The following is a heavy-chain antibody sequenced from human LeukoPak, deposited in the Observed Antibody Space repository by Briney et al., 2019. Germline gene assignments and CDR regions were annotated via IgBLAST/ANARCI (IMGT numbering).Heavy chain of an antibody. V-gene: IGHV3-23*01. J-gene: IGHJ4*02. Sequence: GGSLGLFCATSVFTFSSYAMSWVRQAPGKGLEWVSGLSGSGGNTYYADSVKGRFTISRDNSENTLYLQMNTLRAEDTALYYCAKRQRRCSGGSCYSLLGDFESWGQGTLVTLSS. CDR2: LSGSGGNT. CDR1: VFTFSSYA. D-gene: IGHD2-15*01. CDR3: AKRQRRCSGGSCYSLLGDFES.